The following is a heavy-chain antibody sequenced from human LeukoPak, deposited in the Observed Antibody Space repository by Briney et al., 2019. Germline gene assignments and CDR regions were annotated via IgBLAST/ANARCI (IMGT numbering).Heavy chain of an antibody. CDR2: FDPEDGET. D-gene: IGHD1-26*01. CDR1: GYTFTGYY. V-gene: IGHV1-24*01. Sequence: ASVKVSCKASGYTFTGYYMHWVRQAPGKGLEWMGGFDPEDGETIYAQKFQGRVTMTEDTSTDTAYMELSSLRSEDTAVYYCAIVGATIDYWGQGTLVTASS. J-gene: IGHJ4*02. CDR3: AIVGATIDY.